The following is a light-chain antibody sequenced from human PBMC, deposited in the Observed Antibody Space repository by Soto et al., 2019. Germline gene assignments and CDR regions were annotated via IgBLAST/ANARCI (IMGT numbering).Light chain of an antibody. Sequence: DVQITHSPSSVSASLGDRVTITCRAIHGISSRLAWYQQKPGKAPKLLIYTASTLQSGVPSRFSGSGSGTDFTLTISSLQPEDFATYYCQQADTFPLTFGGGTKVDIK. CDR1: HGISSR. J-gene: IGKJ4*01. CDR2: TAS. CDR3: QQADTFPLT. V-gene: IGKV1-12*01.